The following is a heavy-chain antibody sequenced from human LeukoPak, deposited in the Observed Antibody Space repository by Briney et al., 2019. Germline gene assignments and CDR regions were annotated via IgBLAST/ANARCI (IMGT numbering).Heavy chain of an antibody. CDR2: ISNSGDSI. CDR1: GFTFRSYE. Sequence: RPGGSLRLSCAASGFTFRSYEMNWVRQAPGKGLEWVSFISNSGDSIYYADSVKGRFTISRDNAKNSLFLQMNSLRAEDTAVYYCARSEARFMLSWGQGTLVTVSS. V-gene: IGHV3-48*03. D-gene: IGHD3-16*02. CDR3: ARSEARFMLS. J-gene: IGHJ4*02.